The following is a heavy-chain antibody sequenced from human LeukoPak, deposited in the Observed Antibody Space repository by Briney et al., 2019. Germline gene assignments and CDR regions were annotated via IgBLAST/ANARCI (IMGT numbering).Heavy chain of an antibody. J-gene: IGHJ6*03. CDR3: ARVNDGDRYYYYYMDV. Sequence: PSETLSLTCTVSGGSISSYYWGWIRQPPGRGLEWIGEINHSGSTNYNPSLKSRVTISVDTSKNQFSLKLSSVTAADTAVYYCARVNDGDRYYYYYMDVWVKGTTVTVSS. CDR1: GGSISSYY. D-gene: IGHD4-17*01. V-gene: IGHV4-34*01. CDR2: INHSGST.